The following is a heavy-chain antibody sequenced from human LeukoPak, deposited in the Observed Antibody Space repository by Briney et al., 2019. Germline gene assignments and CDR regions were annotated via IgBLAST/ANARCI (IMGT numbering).Heavy chain of an antibody. J-gene: IGHJ4*02. V-gene: IGHV3-11*05. CDR2: ISSTGGYT. D-gene: IGHD6-25*01. Sequence: PGRSLRLSCAASVFTSCDFYTNGIRPAPEKGLERVSFISSTGGYTNHADSVKGRFTISRDNAKNSLYLQMNSLRAEDTAVYYCARGGRAAAGFFDYWGQGTLVTVSS. CDR3: ARGGRAAAGFFDY. CDR1: VFTSCDFY.